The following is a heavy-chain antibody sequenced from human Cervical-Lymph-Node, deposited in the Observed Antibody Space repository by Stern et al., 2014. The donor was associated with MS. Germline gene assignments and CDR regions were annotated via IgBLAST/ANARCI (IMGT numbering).Heavy chain of an antibody. Sequence: VQLEESGPRLVKPSETLSLTCRGSPYSISSGYYWAWIRQSPGEGLAWRGPTHRSASTYYNPSLKSRVTISADKSKNQFFLMLTSVAAADTAVYYCARWGYGDYEADYWGQGTLVTVSS. V-gene: IGHV4-38-2*02. J-gene: IGHJ4*02. CDR2: THRSAST. CDR3: ARWGYGDYEADY. D-gene: IGHD4-17*01. CDR1: PYSISSGYY.